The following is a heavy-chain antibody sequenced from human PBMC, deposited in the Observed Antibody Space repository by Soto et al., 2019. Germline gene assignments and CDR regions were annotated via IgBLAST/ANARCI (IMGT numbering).Heavy chain of an antibody. V-gene: IGHV1-18*01. CDR2: ISAYNGNT. CDR1: NYTFTNYG. D-gene: IGHD3-10*01. Sequence: QVQLVQSGAEVKKPGASVKVSCKASNYTFTNYGISWVRQAPGQGLEWMGWISAYNGNTNYAQKLQGRVTMTTDTSTSKAYMELRSLRSDDTAVYYCASSYYGSGTPYYYGMDVWGQGTTVIVSS. CDR3: ASSYYGSGTPYYYGMDV. J-gene: IGHJ6*02.